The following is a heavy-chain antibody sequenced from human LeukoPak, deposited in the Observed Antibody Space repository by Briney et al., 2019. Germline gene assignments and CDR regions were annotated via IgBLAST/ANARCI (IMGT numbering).Heavy chain of an antibody. Sequence: PSQTLSLTCTVSGGSISGYYWSWIRQPPGKGLEWIGYIYYSGGTNYNPSLKSRVTISVDTSKNQLSLKLSSVTAADTAVYHCARLRNRYDSSGYYPFDYWGQGTLVTVSS. J-gene: IGHJ4*02. D-gene: IGHD3-22*01. CDR2: IYYSGGT. CDR3: ARLRNRYDSSGYYPFDY. V-gene: IGHV4-59*08. CDR1: GGSISGYY.